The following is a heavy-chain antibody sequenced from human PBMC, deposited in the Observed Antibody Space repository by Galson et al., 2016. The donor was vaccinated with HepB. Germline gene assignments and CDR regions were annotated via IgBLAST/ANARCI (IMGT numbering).Heavy chain of an antibody. D-gene: IGHD3-10*01. V-gene: IGHV3-21*01. CDR3: ARDILWFGELTRVYYFDY. Sequence: MRLSCAASGFIFNSYSMNWVRQAPGKGLEWVSSISIRGDYMYYADSVKGRFTISRDNAKNSLYLQMNSLRAEDTAVYYCARDILWFGELTRVYYFDYWGQGTLVTASS. CDR1: GFIFNSYS. J-gene: IGHJ4*02. CDR2: ISIRGDYM.